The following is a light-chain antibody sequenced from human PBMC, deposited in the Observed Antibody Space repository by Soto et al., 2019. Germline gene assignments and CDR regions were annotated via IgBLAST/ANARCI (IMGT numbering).Light chain of an antibody. CDR1: SSNIGANYD. Sequence: QSVLAQPPSVSGAPGQSVTISCTGSSSNIGANYDVHWYQQLPGTAPKLLIYANIYRPSGVPDRFSGSKSGTSASLAITGLQAEDEADYYCQSYDSSLSGYVFGTGTKVTVL. V-gene: IGLV1-40*01. CDR2: ANI. CDR3: QSYDSSLSGYV. J-gene: IGLJ1*01.